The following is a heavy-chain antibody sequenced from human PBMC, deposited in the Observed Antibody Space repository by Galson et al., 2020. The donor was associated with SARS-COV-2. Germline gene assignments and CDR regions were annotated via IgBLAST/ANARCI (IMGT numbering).Heavy chain of an antibody. CDR3: AKTRRGMVREGTLNWFDH. V-gene: IGHV4-59*01. D-gene: IGHD3-10*01. Sequence: SRVTISVDTSKNQFSLKLSSVTAADTAVYYCAKTRRGMVREGTLNWFDHWGQGTLVTVSS. J-gene: IGHJ5*02.